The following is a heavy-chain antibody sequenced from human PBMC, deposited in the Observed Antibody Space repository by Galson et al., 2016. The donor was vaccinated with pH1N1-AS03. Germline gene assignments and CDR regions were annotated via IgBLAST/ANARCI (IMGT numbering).Heavy chain of an antibody. J-gene: IGHJ5*02. Sequence: KVSCKASGGTFNTYAISWVRQAPGQGLEWMEGVISIFGTTNHAKKFQGRVTITADESTSSVYMELSSLRSEDTAVYYCARAQHPDIVGVTGGWFDPWGQGTLVTVSS. D-gene: IGHD1-26*01. V-gene: IGHV1-69*19. CDR1: GGTFNTYA. CDR3: ARAQHPDIVGVTGGWFDP. CDR2: VISIFGTT.